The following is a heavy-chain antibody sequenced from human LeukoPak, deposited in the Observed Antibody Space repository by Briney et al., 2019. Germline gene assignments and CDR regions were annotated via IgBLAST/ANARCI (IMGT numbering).Heavy chain of an antibody. J-gene: IGHJ4*02. D-gene: IGHD5-12*01. V-gene: IGHV1-2*02. Sequence: ASMKVSCKASGYTFTGYYMHWVRQAPGQGLEWMGWINPNSGGTNYAQKFQGRVTMTRDTSISTAYMELSRLRSDDTAVYYCASGYSGYDYLLGYWGQGTLVTVSS. CDR3: ASGYSGYDYLLGY. CDR2: INPNSGGT. CDR1: GYTFTGYY.